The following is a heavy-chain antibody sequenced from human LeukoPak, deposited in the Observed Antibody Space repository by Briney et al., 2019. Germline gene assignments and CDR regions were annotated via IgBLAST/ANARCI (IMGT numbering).Heavy chain of an antibody. CDR3: AIPPGYCGNDCSFDY. CDR2: IYPGDYET. D-gene: IGHD2-21*02. V-gene: IGHV5-51*01. Sequence: GASLKISCEGSGYSFSNYWIGWVRQMPGKGLEWMGIIYPGDYETRYSPSFQGLVTISVDKSISTAYLQWSSLKASDTAMYYCAIPPGYCGNDCSFDYWGQGTLVTVSS. CDR1: GYSFSNYW. J-gene: IGHJ4*02.